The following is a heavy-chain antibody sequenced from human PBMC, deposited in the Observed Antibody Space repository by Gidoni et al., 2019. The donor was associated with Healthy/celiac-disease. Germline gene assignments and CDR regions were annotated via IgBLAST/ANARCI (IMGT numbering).Heavy chain of an antibody. Sequence: EVQLVESGGGLVQPGGSLRLSCAASGFTVSSNYMSWVRQAPGKGLEWVSVIYSGGSTYYADSVKGRFTISRDNSKNTLYLQMNSLRAEDTAVYYCARTTVTFLYYYYGMDVWGQGTTVTVSS. J-gene: IGHJ6*02. CDR3: ARTTVTFLYYYYGMDV. CDR1: GFTVSSNY. V-gene: IGHV3-66*02. CDR2: IYSGGST. D-gene: IGHD4-17*01.